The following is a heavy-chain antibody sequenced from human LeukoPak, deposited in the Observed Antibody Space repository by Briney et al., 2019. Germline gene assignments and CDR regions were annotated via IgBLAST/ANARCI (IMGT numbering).Heavy chain of an antibody. J-gene: IGHJ4*02. CDR2: IGTAGDT. CDR3: TRAVGATNLGFDY. D-gene: IGHD1-26*01. Sequence: GGSLRLSCAASGFTFSSYDMHWVRQATGKGLEWVSAIGTAGDTYYADSVKRRSTISRENAKNSLFLQVNSLRVGDTAVYYCTRAVGATNLGFDYWGQGTLVSVS. V-gene: IGHV3-13*01. CDR1: GFTFSSYD.